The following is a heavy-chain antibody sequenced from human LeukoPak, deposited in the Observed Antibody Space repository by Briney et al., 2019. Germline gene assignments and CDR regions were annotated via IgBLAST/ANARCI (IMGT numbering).Heavy chain of an antibody. CDR3: ARAIYYYRNGMDV. V-gene: IGHV3-30-3*01. CDR1: GFTFSSYA. Sequence: PGGSLGLSCAASGFTFSSYAMHWVRQAPGKGLEWVAVISYDGSNKYYADSVKGRFTISRDNSKNTLYLQMNSLRAEDTAVYYCARAIYYYRNGMDVWGQGTTVTVSS. J-gene: IGHJ6*02. CDR2: ISYDGSNK.